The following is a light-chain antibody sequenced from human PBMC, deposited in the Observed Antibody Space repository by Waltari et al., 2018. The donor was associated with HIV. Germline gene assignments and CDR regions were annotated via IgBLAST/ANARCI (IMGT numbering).Light chain of an antibody. CDR1: TIGRTS. CDR3: QVWDTTTDQWV. CDR2: DDN. V-gene: IGLV3-21*04. J-gene: IGLJ3*02. Sequence: SYVLTPPPSLTVNPGEKDRMTCGGTTIGRTSEQWYQQNPGQAPVLVIYDDNDRPSGVPERFSGSSSGNTATLTISRVEAGDEADYFCQVWDTTTDQWVFGGGTELAVL.